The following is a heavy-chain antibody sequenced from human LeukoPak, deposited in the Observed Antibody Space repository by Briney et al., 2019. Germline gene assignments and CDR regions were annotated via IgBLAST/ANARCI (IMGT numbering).Heavy chain of an antibody. J-gene: IGHJ4*02. V-gene: IGHV3-23*01. CDR1: GFTFSSYA. D-gene: IGHD2-15*01. CDR3: AGGRPRGYCSGGSCYHNFDY. CDR2: ISGSGDNT. Sequence: GGSLRLSCAASGFTFSSYAMNWVRQAPGKGLEWVSAISGSGDNTYYADSVKGRFTISRDNSKNTLYLQMNSLRADDTAVYYCAGGRPRGYCSGGSCYHNFDYWGQGTLVTVSS.